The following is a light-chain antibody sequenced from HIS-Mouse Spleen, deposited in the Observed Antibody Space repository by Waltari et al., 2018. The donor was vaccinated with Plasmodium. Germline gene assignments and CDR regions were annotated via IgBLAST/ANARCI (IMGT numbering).Light chain of an antibody. CDR1: ALPKKY. CDR2: EDS. J-gene: IGLJ3*02. Sequence: SYELTQPPSVSVSPGQTARITCPGDALPKKYAYWYQQKSGQAPVLVIYEDSKRPSGITERFSGSRSGTMATWTISGAQVEDEADYYCYSTDSSGNHRVFGGGTKLTVL. CDR3: YSTDSSGNHRV. V-gene: IGLV3-10*01.